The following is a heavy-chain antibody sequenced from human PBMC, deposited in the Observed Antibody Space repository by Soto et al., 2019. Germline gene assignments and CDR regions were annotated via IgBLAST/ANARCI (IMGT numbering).Heavy chain of an antibody. CDR3: APHVSCSGGSCQYDAFDI. D-gene: IGHD2-15*01. CDR1: GSTFSGHV. J-gene: IGHJ3*02. V-gene: IGHV3-23*01. Sequence: EVQVLESGGGLVQPGGSLRPSCEASGSTFSGHVMTCIRQAPGKGPEWVSTITADGGTYYADSVKGRFAMSRDTSKSTLYLQMNSLGAEDTAAYYCAPHVSCSGGSCQYDAFDIRGQGTMVTVSS. CDR2: ITADGGT.